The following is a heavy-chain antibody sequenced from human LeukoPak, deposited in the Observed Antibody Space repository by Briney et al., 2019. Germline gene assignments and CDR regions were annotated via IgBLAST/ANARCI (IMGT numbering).Heavy chain of an antibody. V-gene: IGHV3-7*03. CDR1: GFIFSSYW. J-gene: IGHJ4*02. CDR2: IKQDGSEK. Sequence: PGGSLRLSCAASGFIFSSYWMTWVRQAPGKGLEWVANIKQDGSEKYYVDSVKGRFTIPRDNAKNSLYLQMNSLRAEDTAVYYCARGIEDRITIFGYWGQGTLVTVSS. CDR3: ARGIEDRITIFGY. D-gene: IGHD3-3*01.